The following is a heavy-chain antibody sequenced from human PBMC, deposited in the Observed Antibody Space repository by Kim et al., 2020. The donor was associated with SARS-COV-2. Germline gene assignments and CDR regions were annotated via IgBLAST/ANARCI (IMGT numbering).Heavy chain of an antibody. Sequence: DSRKDKFTISRDNYRNTLYLQMNSLRCGDTAVYYCASGLGIAAAGDAFDIWGQGTMVTVSS. D-gene: IGHD6-13*01. V-gene: IGHV3-66*01. CDR3: ASGLGIAAAGDAFDI. J-gene: IGHJ3*02.